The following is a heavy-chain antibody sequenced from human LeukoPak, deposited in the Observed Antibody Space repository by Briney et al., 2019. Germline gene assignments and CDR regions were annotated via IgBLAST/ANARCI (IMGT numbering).Heavy chain of an antibody. CDR1: GGSISSYY. Sequence: SETLSLTCTVSGGSISSYYWSWIRQPPGKGLEWIGYIYYSGSTNYNPSLKSRVTIPVDTSKNQFSLKLSSVTAADTAVYYCARLNHYYYGMDVWGQGTTVTVSS. V-gene: IGHV4-59*08. CDR3: ARLNHYYYGMDV. CDR2: IYYSGST. J-gene: IGHJ6*02.